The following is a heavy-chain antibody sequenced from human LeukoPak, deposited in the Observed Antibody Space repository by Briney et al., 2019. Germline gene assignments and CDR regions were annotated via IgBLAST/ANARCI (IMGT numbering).Heavy chain of an antibody. D-gene: IGHD3-10*01. CDR2: IYYSGST. Sequence: PSETLSLTCHVSAGSISSGGYYWSWIRQHPGKGLEWIGYIYYSGSTYYNPCLKSRVTISGEPSKNQFCLKLSSVTTADTAIYYSGSTYYIPSLKSRVTISVDTSKNQFSLKLSSVTAADTAVYYCARVAGSNYYSYGMDVWGQGTTVTVSS. V-gene: IGHV4-31*03. J-gene: IGHJ6*02. CDR3: GSTYYIPSLKSRVTISVDTSKNQFSLKLSSVTAADTAVYYCARVAGSNYYSYGMDV. CDR1: AGSISSGGYY.